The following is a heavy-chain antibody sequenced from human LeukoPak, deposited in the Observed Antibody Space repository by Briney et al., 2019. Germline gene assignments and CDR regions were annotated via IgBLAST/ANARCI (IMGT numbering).Heavy chain of an antibody. CDR3: VRGRVSTTRKLVLVTYRLYYYYYGMDV. CDR1: GYTFTSYD. D-gene: IGHD2-21*02. Sequence: GASVKASCKASGYTFTSYDINWVRQATGQGLEWMGWVNPNSGNTGYAQKFQGRVTMTRNTSISTAYMELSSLRSEDTAVYYCVRGRVSTTRKLVLVTYRLYYYYYGMDVWGQGTTVTVSS. V-gene: IGHV1-8*01. CDR2: VNPNSGNT. J-gene: IGHJ6*02.